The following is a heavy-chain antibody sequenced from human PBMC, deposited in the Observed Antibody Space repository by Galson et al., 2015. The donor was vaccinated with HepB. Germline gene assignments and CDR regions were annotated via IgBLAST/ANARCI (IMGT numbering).Heavy chain of an antibody. Sequence: CAISGDSVSSNSAAWNWIRQSPSRGLEWLGRTYYRSKWYTGYALSVKSRITIKPDTSKNQFSLQLNSVTSEDTAVYYCTTGSSWYAEYFQHWGQGTLVTVSS. J-gene: IGHJ1*01. CDR1: GDSVSSNSAA. CDR2: TYYRSKWYT. V-gene: IGHV6-1*01. D-gene: IGHD6-13*01. CDR3: TTGSSWYAEYFQH.